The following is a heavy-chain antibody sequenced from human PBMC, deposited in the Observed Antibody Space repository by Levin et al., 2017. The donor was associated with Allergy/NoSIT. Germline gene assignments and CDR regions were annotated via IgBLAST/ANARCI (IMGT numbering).Heavy chain of an antibody. D-gene: IGHD6-19*01. CDR3: ARNRIVVAGGTDYYYGMDV. CDR1: GGSVSSGTYY. V-gene: IGHV4-61*01. Sequence: SQTLSLTCTVSGGSVSSGTYYWSWIRQPPGKGLEWIGYINYRGSTKYNPSLKSRVTISGDTSKNEFSLKLSSVTAADTAVYYCARNRIVVAGGTDYYYGMDVWGQGTTVTVSS. CDR2: INYRGST. J-gene: IGHJ6*02.